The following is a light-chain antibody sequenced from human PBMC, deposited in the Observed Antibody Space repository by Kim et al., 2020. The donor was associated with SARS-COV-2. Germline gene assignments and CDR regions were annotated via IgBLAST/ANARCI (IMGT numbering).Light chain of an antibody. J-gene: IGKJ4*01. CDR3: QHYCSSPT. CDR1: QSVSSTF. V-gene: IGKV3-20*01. CDR2: DTS. Sequence: EIVLTQSPGTLSLSPGERATLSCRASQSVSSTFSAWYQQKPGQAPRLLIYDTSSRAPDIPDRFSGSGSGTEFTLTISRLEPEDFALYFCQHYCSSPTFGGGTKVEIK.